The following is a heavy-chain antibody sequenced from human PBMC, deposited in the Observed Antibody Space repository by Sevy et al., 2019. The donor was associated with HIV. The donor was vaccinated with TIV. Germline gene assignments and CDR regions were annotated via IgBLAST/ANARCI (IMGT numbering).Heavy chain of an antibody. CDR3: AREGGGYYDILTGYSHGMDV. J-gene: IGHJ6*02. Sequence: ASVKVSCKASGYTFTSYGISWVRQAPGQGLEWMGWISAYNGNTNYAQKLQGRVTMTKDTSTSTAYMELRSLRSDDTAVYYCAREGGGYYDILTGYSHGMDVWGQGTTVTVSS. V-gene: IGHV1-18*01. CDR1: GYTFTSYG. CDR2: ISAYNGNT. D-gene: IGHD3-9*01.